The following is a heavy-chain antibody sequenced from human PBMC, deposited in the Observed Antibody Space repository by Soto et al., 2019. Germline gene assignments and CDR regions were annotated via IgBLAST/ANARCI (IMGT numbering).Heavy chain of an antibody. CDR3: AKDRVPAAAGTGGYFQH. D-gene: IGHD6-13*01. Sequence: GGSLRLSCAASGFTFSSYAMSWVRQAPGKGLEWVSAISGSGGSTYYADSVKGRFTISRDNSKNTLYLQMNSLRAEDTAVYCCAKDRVPAAAGTGGYFQHWGQGTLVTVSS. CDR1: GFTFSSYA. V-gene: IGHV3-23*01. J-gene: IGHJ1*01. CDR2: ISGSGGST.